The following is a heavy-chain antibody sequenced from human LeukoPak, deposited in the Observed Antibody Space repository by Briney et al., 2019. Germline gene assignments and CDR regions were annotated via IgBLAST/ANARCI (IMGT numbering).Heavy chain of an antibody. Sequence: GGSLRLSCAASGFTFSSYSMNWVRQAPGKGLEWVSSISSSSYIYYADSVKGRFTISRDNAKNSLYLQMNSLRAEDTAVYYCAREDIVVVPAAMRSVDYWGQGTLVTVSS. J-gene: IGHJ4*02. D-gene: IGHD2-2*01. CDR2: ISSSSYI. V-gene: IGHV3-21*01. CDR1: GFTFSSYS. CDR3: AREDIVVVPAAMRSVDY.